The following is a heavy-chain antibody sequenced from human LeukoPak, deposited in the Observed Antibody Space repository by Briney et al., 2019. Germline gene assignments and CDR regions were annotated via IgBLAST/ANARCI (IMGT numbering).Heavy chain of an antibody. D-gene: IGHD2-2*03. CDR1: GGTFSSYA. CDR2: IIPIFGTA. CDR3: ARSPPPRGYCSSTSCYVDYFDY. V-gene: IGHV1-69*13. Sequence: SVKVSCKASGGTFSSYAISWVRQAPGQGLEWMGGIIPIFGTANYAQKFQGRVTITADESTSTAYMELSSLRSEDTAVYYCARSPPPRGYCSSTSCYVDYFDYWGQETLVTVSS. J-gene: IGHJ4*02.